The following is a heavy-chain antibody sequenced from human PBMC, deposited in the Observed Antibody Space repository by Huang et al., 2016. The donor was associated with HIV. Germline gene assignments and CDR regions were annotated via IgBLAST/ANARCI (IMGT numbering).Heavy chain of an antibody. J-gene: IGHJ3*02. CDR3: AKEEAGRFGAFDI. D-gene: IGHD3-10*01. Sequence: QLHLVESGGGVVQPGGSLRLSCVASGFDFRSHDMHWVRQAPGKGLEWITFKGDGEKNKQYGDSVTGRFTISRDNSKNTRYLQMNSLRPEDTAVYYCAKEEAGRFGAFDIWGQGTMCTVSS. CDR1: GFDFRSHD. CDR2: KGDGEKNK. V-gene: IGHV3-30*02.